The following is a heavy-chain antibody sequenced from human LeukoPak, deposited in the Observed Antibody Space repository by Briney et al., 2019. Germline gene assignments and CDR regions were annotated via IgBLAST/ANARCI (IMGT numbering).Heavy chain of an antibody. CDR2: IYHSGST. CDR1: GGSITSSNW. J-gene: IGHJ3*01. V-gene: IGHV4-4*02. Sequence: SETLSLTCTVSGGSITSSNWWNWVRQPPGKGLEWIGEIYHSGSTNYNPSLKSRVTISVDKPKNQFSLKLSSVTAADTAVYYCAARDRTYYYYAFDFWGQGTMVTVSS. D-gene: IGHD3-10*01. CDR3: AARDRTYYYYAFDF.